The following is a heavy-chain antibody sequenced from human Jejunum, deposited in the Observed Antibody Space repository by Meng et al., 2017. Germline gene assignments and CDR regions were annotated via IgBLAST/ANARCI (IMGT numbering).Heavy chain of an antibody. CDR3: AKDSQWMTTVDF. CDR1: GFAFSNYA. V-gene: IGHV3-23*01. J-gene: IGHJ4*02. CDR2: ISGRGDNT. Sequence: GGSLRLSCAASGFAFSNYAMSWVRQAPGQGLEWVSSISGRGDNTDYADSVKGRFTISRDNSRNTLYLQMNSLRAEDTALYSCAKDSQWMTTVDFWGQGTLVTVSS. D-gene: IGHD4-17*01.